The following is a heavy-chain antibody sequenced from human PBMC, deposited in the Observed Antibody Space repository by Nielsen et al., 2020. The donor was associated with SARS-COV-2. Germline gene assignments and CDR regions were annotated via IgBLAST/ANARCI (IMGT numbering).Heavy chain of an antibody. Sequence: WVRQAPGQGLEWMGIINPSGGSTSYAQKFQGRVTMTRNTSISTAYMELSSLRSEDTAVYYCARHNSPTIFGVVIETSGMDVWGQGTTVTVSS. CDR2: INPSGGST. D-gene: IGHD3-3*01. CDR3: ARHNSPTIFGVVIETSGMDV. V-gene: IGHV1-46*01. J-gene: IGHJ6*02.